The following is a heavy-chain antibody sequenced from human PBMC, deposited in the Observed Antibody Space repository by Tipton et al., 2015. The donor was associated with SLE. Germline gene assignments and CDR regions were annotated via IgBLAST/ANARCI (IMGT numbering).Heavy chain of an antibody. J-gene: IGHJ6*03. Sequence: TLSLTCTVSGGSIRSSRHFWGWIRQPPGKGLEWVGYISDSGSTDYNPSLKSRVTISVDTSKNQFSLKLRFVTAADTALYYCARVLGSRYCSKGVCSSPFYYYYYMDVWGKGTSVTVSS. CDR3: ARVLGSRYCSKGVCSSPFYYYYYMDV. D-gene: IGHD2-8*01. V-gene: IGHV4-61*05. CDR2: ISDSGST. CDR1: GGSIRSSRHF.